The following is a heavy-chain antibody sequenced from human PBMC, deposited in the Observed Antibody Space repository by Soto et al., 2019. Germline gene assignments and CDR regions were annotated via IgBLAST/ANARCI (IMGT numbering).Heavy chain of an antibody. CDR1: GFTFSSYA. CDR3: ARDRCTNGVCYAPSDY. D-gene: IGHD2-8*01. CDR2: ISYDGSNK. V-gene: IGHV3-30*14. J-gene: IGHJ4*02. Sequence: GGSLRLSCAASGFTFSSYAMHWVRQAPGKGLEWVAVISYDGSNKYYANSVKGRFTISRDNSKNTLYLQMDSLRAEDMAVYYCARDRCTNGVCYAPSDYWGQGTLVTVSS.